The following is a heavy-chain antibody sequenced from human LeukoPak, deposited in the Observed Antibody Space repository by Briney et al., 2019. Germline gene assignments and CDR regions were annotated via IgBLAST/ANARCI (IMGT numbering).Heavy chain of an antibody. CDR3: ARRPYSDTSGRLSDV. J-gene: IGHJ6*02. D-gene: IGHD3-22*01. CDR2: ISGTSEYI. CDR1: GFSFSTYS. Sequence: PGGSLRLSCAVSGFSFSTYSMIWVRQAPGKGLEWVSSISGTSEYIYYADSVGGRFTISRDNAKNSLYLQMNSLRDEDTAVYFCARRPYSDTSGRLSDVWGQGTTVTVSS. V-gene: IGHV3-21*01.